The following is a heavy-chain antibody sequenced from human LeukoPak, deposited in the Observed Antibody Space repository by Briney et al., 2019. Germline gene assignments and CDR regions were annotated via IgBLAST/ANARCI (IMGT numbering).Heavy chain of an antibody. CDR1: GYTFTGYY. V-gene: IGHV1-2*02. Sequence: VASVKVSCKASGYTFTGYYMHWVRQAPGQGLEWMGWINPNSGGTNYAQKFQGRVTMTRDTSISTAYMELSRLRSDDTAVYYCARVHVVAGTYYFDYWGQGTLVTVSS. D-gene: IGHD6-19*01. CDR3: ARVHVVAGTYYFDY. J-gene: IGHJ4*02. CDR2: INPNSGGT.